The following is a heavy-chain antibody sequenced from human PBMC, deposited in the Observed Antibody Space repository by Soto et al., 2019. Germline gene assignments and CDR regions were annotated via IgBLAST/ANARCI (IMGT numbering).Heavy chain of an antibody. D-gene: IGHD3-9*01. J-gene: IGHJ4*02. CDR3: ARFSFSAMTGPDDY. CDR1: GFTFSTSW. Sequence: EVQLVESGGGLVQPGGSLRLSCTASGFTFSTSWMHWVRQAPGKGLVWVSNINTDGTTTNYADSVKDRFAISRDNADKTLHLQMKNVRVEDTAVYYCARFSFSAMTGPDDYWGQGTLVTVAS. CDR2: INTDGTTT. V-gene: IGHV3-74*01.